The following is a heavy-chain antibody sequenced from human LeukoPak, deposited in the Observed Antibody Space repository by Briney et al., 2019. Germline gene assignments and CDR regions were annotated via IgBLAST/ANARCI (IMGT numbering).Heavy chain of an antibody. CDR1: GDSLSSYY. CDR3: ARTTYYDVLSFEY. V-gene: IGHV4-4*07. Sequence: KASETLSLTCIVSGDSLSSYYWSWIRQPAGKGLEWIGRIYTSGSTNYYPSLKSRVTMSVDTSKNQFSLNLSSVTAADTAVYYCARTTYYDVLSFEYWGQGNLVTVSS. CDR2: IYTSGST. J-gene: IGHJ4*02. D-gene: IGHD3-9*01.